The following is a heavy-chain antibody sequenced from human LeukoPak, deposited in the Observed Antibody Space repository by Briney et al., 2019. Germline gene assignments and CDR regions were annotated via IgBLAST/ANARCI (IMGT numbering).Heavy chain of an antibody. CDR3: ARDRSIDSSGYYSDAFDI. CDR2: IYSGGST. J-gene: IGHJ3*02. V-gene: IGHV3-66*01. CDR1: GFTVSSNY. D-gene: IGHD3-22*01. Sequence: PGGSLRLSCAASGFTVSSNYMSWVRQAPGKGLEWVSVIYSGGSTYYADSVKGRFTISRDNSKNTLYLQMNSLRAEDMAVYYCARDRSIDSSGYYSDAFDIWGQGTMVTVSS.